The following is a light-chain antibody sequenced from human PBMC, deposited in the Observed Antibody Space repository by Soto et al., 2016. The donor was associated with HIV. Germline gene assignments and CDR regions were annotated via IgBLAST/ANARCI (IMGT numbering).Light chain of an antibody. V-gene: IGLV3-19*01. Sequence: SSELTQDPAVSVALGQTVRITCQGDSLRSYYATWYQQKPGQAPIVVIYGKNNRPSGIPDRFSGSSSGNTASLTITGAQAGDEADYYCNSRDSSGNRNYVFGTGTKVTVL. CDR3: NSRDSSGNRNYV. J-gene: IGLJ1*01. CDR1: SLRSYY. CDR2: GKN.